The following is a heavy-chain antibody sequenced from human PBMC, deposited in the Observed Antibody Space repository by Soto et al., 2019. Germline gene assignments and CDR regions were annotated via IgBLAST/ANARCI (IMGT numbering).Heavy chain of an antibody. CDR2: INHSGST. CDR3: SRERHRATGPYNWFDP. D-gene: IGHD1-1*01. Sequence: KPSETLSLTCAVYGGSFSGYYWSWIRQPPGKGLEWIGEINHSGSTNYNPSLKSRVTISVDTSKNQFSLKLSSVTAADTAVYYCSRERHRATGPYNWFDPWGQGTLVTVTS. V-gene: IGHV4-34*01. CDR1: GGSFSGYY. J-gene: IGHJ5*02.